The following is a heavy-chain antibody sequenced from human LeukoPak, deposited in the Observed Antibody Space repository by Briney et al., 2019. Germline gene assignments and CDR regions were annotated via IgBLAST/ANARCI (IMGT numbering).Heavy chain of an antibody. CDR2: IYPSGNT. J-gene: IGHJ4*02. CDR3: ARGSIAAPLDY. V-gene: IGHV4-4*07. CDR1: GGSFSNHF. D-gene: IGHD6-13*01. Sequence: PSETLSLTCSVSGGSFSNHFWSWVRQPAGEGLEWIGRIYPSGNTYYNPSLKSRVTISVDTSKNQFSLKLSSVTAADTAVYYCARGSIAAPLDYWGQGTLVTVSS.